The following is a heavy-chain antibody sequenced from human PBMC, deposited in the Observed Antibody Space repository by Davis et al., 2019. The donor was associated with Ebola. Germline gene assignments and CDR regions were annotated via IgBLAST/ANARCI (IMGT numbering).Heavy chain of an antibody. CDR1: GYTFTSYG. D-gene: IGHD6-19*01. Sequence: AASVKVSCKASGYTFTSYGISWVRQAPGQGLEWMGWISDYNGNTNYAQKLQGRVTMTTDTSTSTAYMELRSLRSDDTAVYYCARDSGYSSGWYDAFDIWGQGTMVTVSS. CDR2: ISDYNGNT. J-gene: IGHJ3*02. V-gene: IGHV1-18*04. CDR3: ARDSGYSSGWYDAFDI.